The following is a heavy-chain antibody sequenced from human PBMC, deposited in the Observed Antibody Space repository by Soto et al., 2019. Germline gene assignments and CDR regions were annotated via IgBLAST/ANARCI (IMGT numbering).Heavy chain of an antibody. CDR2: ITNNGDTT. J-gene: IGHJ3*01. CDR1: GFTFSIYA. D-gene: IGHD5-12*01. Sequence: EKQLVESGGALAQPGGSLRLSCVGSGFTFSIYALTWVRQAPGKGLEWVSLITNNGDTTFFGDSVKGRFSISRDNSKNTLYLQLVNLRAEDTAVYYCAMSAGYGGAFDVWGQWTMVAVSS. CDR3: AMSAGYGGAFDV. V-gene: IGHV3-23*04.